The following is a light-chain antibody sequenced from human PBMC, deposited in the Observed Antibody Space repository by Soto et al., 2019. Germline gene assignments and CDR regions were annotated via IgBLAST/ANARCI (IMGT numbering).Light chain of an antibody. CDR2: AAS. Sequence: EIVLTQSPGTLSLSPRDRATLSCRASQSVSNNYVAWYQHRPGQAPRLLIYAASSRAPGIPDRFSGSGSGTDFTRTTGRLEPEDFAVYYCQQYAASLRTFGQGTQVEV. V-gene: IGKV3-20*01. CDR3: QQYAASLRT. J-gene: IGKJ1*01. CDR1: QSVSNNY.